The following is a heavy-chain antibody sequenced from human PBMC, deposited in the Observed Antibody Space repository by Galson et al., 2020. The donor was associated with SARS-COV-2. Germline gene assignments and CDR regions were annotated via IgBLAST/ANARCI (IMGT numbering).Heavy chain of an antibody. J-gene: IGHJ4*02. V-gene: IGHV4-59*01. CDR1: GGSISGYY. CDR2: LYYSGST. Sequence: SETLSLTCSVSGGSISGYYWGWIRQSPGKGLEWIGYLYYSGSTNYNASLKSRVTISVDTSKNQFSLRLTSVTAADTGVYYCARSPIFGVVRPEIYYFDSWGQGTRVTVSS. CDR3: ARSPIFGVVRPEIYYFDS. D-gene: IGHD3-3*02.